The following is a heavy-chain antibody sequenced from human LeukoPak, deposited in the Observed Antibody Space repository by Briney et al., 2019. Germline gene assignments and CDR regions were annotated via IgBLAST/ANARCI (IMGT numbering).Heavy chain of an antibody. J-gene: IGHJ4*02. D-gene: IGHD3-10*01. CDR1: GFTFDDYA. CDR2: TSWNSGNI. CDR3: AKDQNYYGSGELLHFDY. Sequence: GRSLRLSCAASGFTFDDYAMHWVRQPPGKGLEWVSGTSWNSGNIGYADSVKGRFTISRDNAKNSLYLQMNSLRAEDTALYYCAKDQNYYGSGELLHFDYWGQGTLVTVSS. V-gene: IGHV3-9*01.